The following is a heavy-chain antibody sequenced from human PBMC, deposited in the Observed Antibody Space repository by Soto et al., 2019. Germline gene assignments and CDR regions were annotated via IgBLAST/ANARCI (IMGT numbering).Heavy chain of an antibody. CDR2: ISYDGRNK. CDR1: GFTFSSYG. Sequence: PGGSLRLSCAASGFTFSSYGMHWVRQAPGKGLEWVAVISYDGRNKYYEDSVKGRFTISRDNSEDTLYLQMNSLRAEDTAVYFCAKDVWGYSYDPNWFDPWGQGTLVTVSS. D-gene: IGHD5-18*01. J-gene: IGHJ5*02. V-gene: IGHV3-30*18. CDR3: AKDVWGYSYDPNWFDP.